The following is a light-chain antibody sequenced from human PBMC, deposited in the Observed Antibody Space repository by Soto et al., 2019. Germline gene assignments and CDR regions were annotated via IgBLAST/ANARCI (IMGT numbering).Light chain of an antibody. CDR3: QQYNDWPPLT. CDR2: GAS. CDR1: QSVSSN. V-gene: IGKV3-15*01. Sequence: ETVMTQSPATLSVSPGERATLSCRASQSVSSNLAWYQQKPGQAPRLLIYGASTRATGIPARFSGSGSGTEFTRTISSLQSEDFAVYYCQQYNDWPPLTFGGGTQVAI. J-gene: IGKJ4*01.